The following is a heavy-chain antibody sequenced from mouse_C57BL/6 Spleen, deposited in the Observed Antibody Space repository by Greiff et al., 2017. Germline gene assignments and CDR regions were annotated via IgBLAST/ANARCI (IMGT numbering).Heavy chain of an antibody. V-gene: IGHV14-4*01. CDR2: IDPENGDT. D-gene: IGHD1-1*02. CDR3: TTGRLCHY. J-gene: IGHJ2*01. CDR1: GFNIKDDY. Sequence: EVQLQQSGAELVRPGASVKLSCTASGFNIKDDYMHWVKQRPEQGLEWIGWIDPENGDTEYASKFQGKATITADTSSNTAYLQLSSLTSEDTAVYYCTTGRLCHYWGQGTTLTVSS.